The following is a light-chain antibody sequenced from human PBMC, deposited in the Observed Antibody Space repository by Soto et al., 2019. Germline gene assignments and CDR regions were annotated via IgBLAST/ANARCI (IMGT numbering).Light chain of an antibody. V-gene: IGLV4-69*01. CDR2: VNSGGSH. CDR3: QTWGTGSASVV. J-gene: IGLJ7*01. CDR1: SGHSNYA. Sequence: QSVLTQSPSASASLGASVKLTCTLSSGHSNYAIAWHQQQPETGPRYLMKVNSGGSHIKGDGIPDRFSGSSSGAERYLFIAGLQSEDEADYYWQTWGTGSASVVFGGGTQLTVL.